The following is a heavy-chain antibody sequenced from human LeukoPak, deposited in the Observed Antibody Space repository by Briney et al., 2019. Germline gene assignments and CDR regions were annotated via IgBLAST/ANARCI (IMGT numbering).Heavy chain of an antibody. CDR2: IYYSGST. CDR1: GGSISSYY. J-gene: IGHJ4*02. Sequence: SETLSLTCTVSGGSISSYYWSWIRQPPGKGLEWIGYIYYSGSTNYNPSLKSRVTISVDTSKNQSSLKLSSVTAADTAVYYCARAVAGRSRSFDYWGQGTLVTVSS. D-gene: IGHD6-19*01. V-gene: IGHV4-59*01. CDR3: ARAVAGRSRSFDY.